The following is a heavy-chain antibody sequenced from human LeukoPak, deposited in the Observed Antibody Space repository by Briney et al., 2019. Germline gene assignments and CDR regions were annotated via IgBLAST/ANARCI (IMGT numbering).Heavy chain of an antibody. CDR1: GFIFSTYW. Sequence: GGSLRLSCAASGFIFSTYWMAWVRQAPGKGLEWVANIKNDESEKYYVDSVKGRFTISRDNAKNSLYLQMNSLRAEDTAVYYCAKGGAWELRPFDYWGQGTLVTVSS. J-gene: IGHJ4*02. D-gene: IGHD1-26*01. CDR2: IKNDESEK. V-gene: IGHV3-7*05. CDR3: AKGGAWELRPFDY.